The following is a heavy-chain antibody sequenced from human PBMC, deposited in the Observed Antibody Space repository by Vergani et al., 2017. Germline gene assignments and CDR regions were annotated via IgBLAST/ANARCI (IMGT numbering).Heavy chain of an antibody. J-gene: IGHJ4*02. CDR1: GFTLSNYD. Sequence: QVQPVESGGGVVQRGGSLRLPCATSGFTLSNYDMQWIRQGPGKGLEFVAFIQFDGSNQYYADSVKGRFTLSRDFSKNTLYLQMNSLRTDDTATYYCAKHFRGWGIDYWGQGTQVIVSS. D-gene: IGHD3-16*01. CDR3: AKHFRGWGIDY. V-gene: IGHV3-30*02. CDR2: IQFDGSNQ.